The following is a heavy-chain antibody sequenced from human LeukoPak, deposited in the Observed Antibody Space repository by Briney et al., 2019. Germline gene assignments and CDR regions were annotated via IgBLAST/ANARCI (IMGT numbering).Heavy chain of an antibody. CDR3: ARAYCSSTSCYNDY. V-gene: IGHV4-59*01. CDR2: IYYSGST. J-gene: IGHJ4*02. Sequence: TASETLSLTCTVSGGSISSYYWSWIRQPPGKGLEWIGYIYYSGSTNYNPSLKSRITISVDTSKNQFSLKLSSVTAADTAVYYCARAYCSSTSCYNDYWGQGTLVTVSS. CDR1: GGSISSYY. D-gene: IGHD2-2*02.